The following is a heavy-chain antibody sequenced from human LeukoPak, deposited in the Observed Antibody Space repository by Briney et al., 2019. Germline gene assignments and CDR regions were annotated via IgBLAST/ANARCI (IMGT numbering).Heavy chain of an antibody. CDR1: GFTFSSYG. V-gene: IGHV3-30*02. D-gene: IGHD3-10*01. J-gene: IGHJ4*02. CDR2: IRYDGSNK. CDR3: AKYYYGSGSPFDY. Sequence: GGSLRLSCAASGFTFSSYGMHWVRQAPGKGPEGVAFIRYDGSNKYYADSVKGRFTISRDNSKNTLYLQMNSLRAEDTAVYYCAKYYYGSGSPFDYWGQGTLVTVSS.